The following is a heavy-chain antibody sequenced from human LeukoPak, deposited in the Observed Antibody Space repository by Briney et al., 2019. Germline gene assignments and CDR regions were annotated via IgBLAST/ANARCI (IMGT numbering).Heavy chain of an antibody. CDR2: ISSSSSTI. Sequence: PGGSLRLSCAASGFTLSTYTMNWVRQAPGKGLQWFSYISSSSSTIYYADSVKGRFTISRDNAKNSLYLQMNSLRDEDTAVYYCAREYSSSSGRAFDIWGQGTMVSVCS. D-gene: IGHD6-6*01. V-gene: IGHV3-48*02. CDR1: GFTLSTYT. CDR3: AREYSSSSGRAFDI. J-gene: IGHJ3*02.